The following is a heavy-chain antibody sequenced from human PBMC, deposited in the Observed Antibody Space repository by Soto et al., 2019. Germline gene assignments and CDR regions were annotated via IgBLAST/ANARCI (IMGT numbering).Heavy chain of an antibody. CDR1: GFTFSVYG. J-gene: IGHJ6*02. D-gene: IGHD6-19*01. V-gene: IGHV3-30*18. Sequence: QVQLVESGGGLVQPGRSLRLSCAASGFTFSVYGMHWVRQAPGKGLEWVALVSSDGSIKYYADSVKGRFTISRDNSKNTLYLQMSSLRVEETTVYYCAKDGSHRAGAGTSPTSYFYGLAVWCQGAAFTVCS. CDR2: VSSDGSIK. CDR3: AKDGSHRAGAGTSPTSYFYGLAV.